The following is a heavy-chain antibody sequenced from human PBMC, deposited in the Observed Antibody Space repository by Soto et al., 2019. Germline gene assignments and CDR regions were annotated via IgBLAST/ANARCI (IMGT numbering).Heavy chain of an antibody. CDR2: INPSDGST. CDR3: TRPHSGSSYDAFDT. Sequence: ASVKVSCKASGYTFTNYYLHWVRQAPGQGLEWMGIINPSDGSTSYAQKFQGRVTMTRDTSTSTVYMELSSMRSDDTAVYYCTRPHSGSSYDAFDTWGQGTMVTVSS. D-gene: IGHD1-26*01. CDR1: GYTFTNYY. J-gene: IGHJ3*02. V-gene: IGHV1-46*03.